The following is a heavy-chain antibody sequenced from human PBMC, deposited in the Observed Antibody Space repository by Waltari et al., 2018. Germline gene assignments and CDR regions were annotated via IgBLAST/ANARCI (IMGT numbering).Heavy chain of an antibody. Sequence: QLQLQESGPGLVKPSETLSLTCTVSGGSISSSSYYWGWNRQPPGKGLEWIGSIYYSGSTYYNPSLKSRVTISVDTSKNQFSLKLSSVTAADTAVYYCASDYGDYYFDYWGQGTLVTVSS. CDR3: ASDYGDYYFDY. CDR2: IYYSGST. J-gene: IGHJ4*02. V-gene: IGHV4-39*01. CDR1: GGSISSSSYY. D-gene: IGHD4-17*01.